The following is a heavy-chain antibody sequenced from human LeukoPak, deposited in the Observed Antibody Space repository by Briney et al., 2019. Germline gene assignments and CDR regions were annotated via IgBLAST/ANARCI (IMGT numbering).Heavy chain of an antibody. CDR3: TREVFEGRGAHLDY. CDR1: GGTFSSHA. J-gene: IGHJ4*02. CDR2: IIPIIDIT. D-gene: IGHD3-10*01. V-gene: IGHV1-69*04. Sequence: ASVKVSCKASGGTFSSHAISWVRQAPGQGLEWMGRIIPIIDITNYAQKFQGRVSITADKSTSTAYMELSSLRSEDTAVYFCTREVFEGRGAHLDYWGQGSLVTVSS.